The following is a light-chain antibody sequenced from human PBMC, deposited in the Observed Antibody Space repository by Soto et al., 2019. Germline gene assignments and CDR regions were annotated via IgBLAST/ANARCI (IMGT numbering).Light chain of an antibody. CDR2: AAS. V-gene: IGKV1-17*01. Sequence: DIQMTQSPSSLSASVGDRVTITCRASQGIRNDLGWFQQNPGKAPNRLIYAASSLQSGVTSRFSGSGSGTEFTQTVSSMQPEDFATYYCLQQSSYPPLTFGGRTRVDI. CDR3: LQQSSYPPLT. CDR1: QGIRND. J-gene: IGKJ4*01.